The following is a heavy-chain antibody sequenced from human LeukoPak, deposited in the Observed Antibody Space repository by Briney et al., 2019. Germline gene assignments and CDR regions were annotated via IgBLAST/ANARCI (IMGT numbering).Heavy chain of an antibody. Sequence: PSETLSLTCTVAVGSISGHYWSCIRQPPGEGLEWTGYLYYTGSTHYNPSLNSRVTISVDTSSNPFSLRLTSVTAADTAVYYCGRGSGGSIDSWGQGTLVIVSS. D-gene: IGHD3-16*01. CDR2: LYYTGST. V-gene: IGHV4-59*11. CDR1: VGSISGHY. CDR3: GRGSGGSIDS. J-gene: IGHJ4*02.